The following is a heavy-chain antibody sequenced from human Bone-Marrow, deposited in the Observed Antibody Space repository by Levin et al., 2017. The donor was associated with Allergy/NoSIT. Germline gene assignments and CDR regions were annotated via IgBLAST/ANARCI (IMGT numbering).Heavy chain of an antibody. CDR3: ARAGPESRGSGSKNAFDI. Sequence: GESLKISCAASGFTVSSNYMSWVRQAPGKGLEWVSVIYSGGSTYYADSVKGRFTISRDNSKNTLYLQMNSLRAEDTAVYYCARAGPESRGSGSKNAFDIWGQGTMVTVSS. J-gene: IGHJ3*02. V-gene: IGHV3-53*01. D-gene: IGHD3-10*01. CDR1: GFTVSSNY. CDR2: IYSGGST.